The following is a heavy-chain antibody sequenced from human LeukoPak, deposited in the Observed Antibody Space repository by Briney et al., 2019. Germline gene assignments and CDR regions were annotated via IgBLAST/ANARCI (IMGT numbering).Heavy chain of an antibody. CDR3: ARRLTIFGVVNFDY. D-gene: IGHD3-3*01. J-gene: IGHJ4*02. V-gene: IGHV4-38-2*01. CDR2: IYHSGST. Sequence: SETLSLTCAVSGYSLSSGYYWGWIRQPPGKGLEWIGSIYHSGSTYYNPSLKSRVTISVDTSKNQFSLKLSSVTAADTAVYYCARRLTIFGVVNFDYWGQGTLVTVSS. CDR1: GYSLSSGYY.